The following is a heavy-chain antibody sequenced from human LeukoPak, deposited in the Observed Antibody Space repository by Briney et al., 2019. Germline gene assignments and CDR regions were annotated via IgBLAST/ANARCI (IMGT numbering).Heavy chain of an antibody. D-gene: IGHD3-22*01. V-gene: IGHV3-30*02. CDR1: GFTFSNYY. CDR2: VHHDGSER. Sequence: GGSLRLSCAASGFTFSNYYMHWVRQAPGKGLEWVAVVHHDGSERYYADSVKGRFTISRDDSKNTLYVQMDSLRVEDTAVYYCATGSGYYYDHWGQGTLVTVSS. J-gene: IGHJ4*02. CDR3: ATGSGYYYDH.